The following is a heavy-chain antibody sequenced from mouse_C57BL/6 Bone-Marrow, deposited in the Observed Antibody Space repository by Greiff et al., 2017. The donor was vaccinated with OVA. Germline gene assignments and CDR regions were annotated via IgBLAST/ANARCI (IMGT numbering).Heavy chain of an antibody. CDR2: ISDGGSYT. D-gene: IGHD1-1*01. V-gene: IGHV5-4*01. CDR3: AREGDYGSSLDY. Sequence: EVQLVESGGGLVKPGGSLKLSCAASGFTFSSYAMSWVRQTPEKRLEWVATISDGGSYTYYPDNVKGRFTISRDNAKNNLYLQMSHLKSEDTAMYYCAREGDYGSSLDYWGQGTTLTVSS. CDR1: GFTFSSYA. J-gene: IGHJ2*01.